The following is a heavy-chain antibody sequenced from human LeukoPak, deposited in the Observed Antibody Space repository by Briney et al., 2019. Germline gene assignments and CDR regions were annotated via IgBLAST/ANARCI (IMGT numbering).Heavy chain of an antibody. V-gene: IGHV1-69*05. CDR2: IFGTA. Sequence: IFGTANYAQKFQGRVTITTDESTSTAYMELSSLRSEDTAVYYCARPRGDSGSYFFSDAFDIWGQGTMVTVSS. D-gene: IGHD1-26*01. J-gene: IGHJ3*02. CDR3: ARPRGDSGSYFFSDAFDI.